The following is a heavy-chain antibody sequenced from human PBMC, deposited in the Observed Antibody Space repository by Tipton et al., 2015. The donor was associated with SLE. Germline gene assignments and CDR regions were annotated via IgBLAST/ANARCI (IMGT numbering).Heavy chain of an antibody. CDR3: ARTPSFTSGTD. CDR1: GYSISSSGYY. V-gene: IGHV4-39*07. Sequence: LRLSCAVSGYSISSSGYYWGWIRQPPGKGLEWIGSIYYSGSTYYNPSLKSRVTISVDTSKNHFSLKLSSVTAADTAVYYCARTPSFTSGTDWGQGTLVTVSS. CDR2: IYYSGST. D-gene: IGHD1-14*01. J-gene: IGHJ4*01.